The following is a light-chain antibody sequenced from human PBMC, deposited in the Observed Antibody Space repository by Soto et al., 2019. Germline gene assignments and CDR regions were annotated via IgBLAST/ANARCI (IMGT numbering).Light chain of an antibody. Sequence: QSVLTQPPSASGTPGQRVTISCSGSSSNIGSNYVYWYQQLSGTAPKLLIYWNNKRPSGVPDRFSGSKSGTSASLAISGLRSDDEADYYCAAWDDSLSGPLFGGGTKLTVL. J-gene: IGLJ2*01. CDR2: WNN. CDR1: SSNIGSNY. V-gene: IGLV1-47*01. CDR3: AAWDDSLSGPL.